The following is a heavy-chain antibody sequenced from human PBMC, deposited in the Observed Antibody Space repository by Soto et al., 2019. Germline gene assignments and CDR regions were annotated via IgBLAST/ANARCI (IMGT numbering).Heavy chain of an antibody. V-gene: IGHV4-59*01. CDR2: IFYSGST. J-gene: IGHJ4*02. D-gene: IGHD1-26*01. Sequence: SETLSLTCAVSGGSINNYYWSWIRQPPGKGLEWIGYIFYSGSTNYNPSLKSRVTILVGTSKNQFSLKLSSVTAADTAVYYCARRYGGNFDYWGQGTLVTVSS. CDR1: GGSINNYY. CDR3: ARRYGGNFDY.